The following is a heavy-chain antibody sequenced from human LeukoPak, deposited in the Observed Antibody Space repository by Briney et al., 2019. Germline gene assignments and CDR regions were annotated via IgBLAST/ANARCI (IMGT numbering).Heavy chain of an antibody. D-gene: IGHD6-19*01. V-gene: IGHV1-2*02. J-gene: IGHJ6*03. CDR1: GYTFTSYY. CDR2: INPNSGGT. CDR3: ARNERGSGWYGVYYYYMDV. Sequence: ASVKVSCKASGYTFTSYYVHWVRQAPGQGLEWMGWINPNSGGTNYAQKFQGRVTMTRDTSISTAYMDLSRLRSDDTAVYYCARNERGSGWYGVYYYYMDVWGKGTTVTVSS.